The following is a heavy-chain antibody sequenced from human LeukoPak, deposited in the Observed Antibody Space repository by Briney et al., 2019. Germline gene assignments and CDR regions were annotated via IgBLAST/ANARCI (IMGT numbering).Heavy chain of an antibody. J-gene: IGHJ5*02. CDR1: GFTFSSYS. V-gene: IGHV3-21*01. CDR3: ARGPYPWDYDFPNWFDP. D-gene: IGHD3-3*01. CDR2: ISGSSSYI. Sequence: GGSLRLSCAASGFTFSSYSMNWVRQAPGKGLEWVSSISGSSSYIYYADSVKGRFTISRDNAKNSLYLQMNSLRAEDTAVYYCARGPYPWDYDFPNWFDPWGQGTLVTVSS.